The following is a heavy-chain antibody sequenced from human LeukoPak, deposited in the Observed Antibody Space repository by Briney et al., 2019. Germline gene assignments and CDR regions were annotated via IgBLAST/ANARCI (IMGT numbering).Heavy chain of an antibody. D-gene: IGHD6-13*01. CDR2: ISGSASLT. J-gene: IGHJ4*02. V-gene: IGHV3-23*01. CDR1: GFTFGSYA. CDR3: AKKRIAAAGKNDFDY. Sequence: GGSLRLSCAASGFTFGSYAVSWVRQAPGKGLEWVSLISGSASLTYYADSVKGRFTISRDNSKNTVYLQMNSLRVEDTAVYHCAKKRIAAAGKNDFDYWGQGTLVTVSS.